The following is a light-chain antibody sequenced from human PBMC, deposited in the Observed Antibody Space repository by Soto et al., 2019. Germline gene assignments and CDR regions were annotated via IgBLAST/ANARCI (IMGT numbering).Light chain of an antibody. J-gene: IGKJ2*01. CDR1: QSVSSSY. Sequence: EIVLTQSPGTLSLSPGERATLSCRASQSVSSSYLAWYQQKPGQAPRLLIYGASSRATGIPDRFSGSGSGTDFTLTISRLEPEDFAVYYCQQYGSSPHGGSYTFGQGTKLEIK. CDR2: GAS. V-gene: IGKV3-20*01. CDR3: QQYGSSPHGGSYT.